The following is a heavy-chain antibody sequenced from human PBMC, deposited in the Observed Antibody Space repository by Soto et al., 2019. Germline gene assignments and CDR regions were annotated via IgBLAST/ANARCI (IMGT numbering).Heavy chain of an antibody. D-gene: IGHD6-19*01. V-gene: IGHV3-23*01. CDR3: ARRTSGWYLDY. Sequence: EVQLLESGGGLVQPGGSLRLSCAASGFTFSSYAMSWVRQAPGKGLEWVSTISGSGGSAYYADSVKGRFTISRDNSKNTLYLKMSSLSAEDTAVYYGARRTSGWYLDYGGQGTLVTVSS. CDR2: ISGSGGSA. J-gene: IGHJ4*02. CDR1: GFTFSSYA.